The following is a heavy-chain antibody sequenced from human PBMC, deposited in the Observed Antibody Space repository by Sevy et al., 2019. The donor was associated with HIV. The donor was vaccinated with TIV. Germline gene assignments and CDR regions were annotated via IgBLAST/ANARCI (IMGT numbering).Heavy chain of an antibody. D-gene: IGHD2-2*01. J-gene: IGHJ6*02. CDR2: INTNTGNP. CDR3: ARVECSSSSCYYYYAMDV. CDR1: GYTFTSYV. Sequence: ASVKVSCKASGYTFTSYVMNWVRQAPGQGLEWMGWINTNTGNPTYAQGFTGRFVFSLDTSVSTAYLQISSLKAEDTAVYYCARVECSSSSCYYYYAMDVWGQGATVTVSS. V-gene: IGHV7-4-1*02.